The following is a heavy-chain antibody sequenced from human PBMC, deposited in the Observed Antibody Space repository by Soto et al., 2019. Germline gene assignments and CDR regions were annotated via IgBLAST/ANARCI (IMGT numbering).Heavy chain of an antibody. J-gene: IGHJ6*04. D-gene: IGHD2-2*01. CDR2: IKQDGSVR. V-gene: IGHV3-7*05. Sequence: GGSPRLSCAASGFTFCNYWMNWVRQAPGKGLEWVADIKQDGSVRSYVDSVKGRFTISRDNAKNSLYLQMDSLRAEDTAVYYCVRSVTRESVWGKGATVTVSS. CDR3: VRSVTRESV. CDR1: GFTFCNYW.